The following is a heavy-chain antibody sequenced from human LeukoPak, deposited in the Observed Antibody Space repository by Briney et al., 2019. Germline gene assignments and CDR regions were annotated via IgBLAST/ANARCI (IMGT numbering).Heavy chain of an antibody. J-gene: IGHJ4*02. D-gene: IGHD1-26*01. CDR3: ARGSGGASYYFDY. CDR1: GFTFSSYW. CDR2: IKQDGSEK. V-gene: IGHV3-7*01. Sequence: GGSLRLSCAASGFTFSSYWMSWVRQAPGKGREWVANIKQDGSEKYHVDSVKGRFTISRDNAKNSLYLQMNSLRAEDTAVYYCARGSGGASYYFDYWGQGTLVTVSS.